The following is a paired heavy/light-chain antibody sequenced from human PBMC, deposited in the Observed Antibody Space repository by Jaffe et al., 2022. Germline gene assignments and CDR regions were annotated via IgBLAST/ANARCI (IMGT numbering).Light chain of an antibody. Sequence: DIQMTQSPSSLSASVGDRVTITCRASQSISSYLNWYQQKPGKAPKLLIYAASSLQSGVPSRFSGSGSGTDFTLTISSLQPEDFATYYCQQSYSTPQLTFGGGTKVEIK. V-gene: IGKV1-39*01. CDR3: QQSYSTPQLT. CDR2: AAS. CDR1: QSISSY. J-gene: IGKJ4*01.
Heavy chain of an antibody. Sequence: EVQLVESGGGLVQPGRSLRLSCTASGFTFGDYAMSWVRQAPGKGLEWVGFIRSKAYGGTTEYAASVKGRFTISRDDSKSIAYLQMNSLKTEDTAVYYCTRLGYCSGGSCYRPGNAFDIWGQGTMVTVSS. V-gene: IGHV3-49*04. J-gene: IGHJ3*02. D-gene: IGHD2-15*01. CDR1: GFTFGDYA. CDR2: IRSKAYGGTT. CDR3: TRLGYCSGGSCYRPGNAFDI.